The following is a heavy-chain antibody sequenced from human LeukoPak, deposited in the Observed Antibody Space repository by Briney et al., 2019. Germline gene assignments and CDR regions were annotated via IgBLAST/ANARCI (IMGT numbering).Heavy chain of an antibody. D-gene: IGHD3-9*01. CDR1: GGSISSSGYY. Sequence: SETLSLTCTVSGGSISSSGYYWGWIRQPPRKGLEWIGSMYYSGSTYYNPSLKSRVTISVDTSKNHFSLKLSSVTAADTAVYYCARVPRTLRYFDWLLLRGWFDPWGQGTLVTVSS. CDR2: MYYSGST. J-gene: IGHJ5*02. CDR3: ARVPRTLRYFDWLLLRGWFDP. V-gene: IGHV4-39*07.